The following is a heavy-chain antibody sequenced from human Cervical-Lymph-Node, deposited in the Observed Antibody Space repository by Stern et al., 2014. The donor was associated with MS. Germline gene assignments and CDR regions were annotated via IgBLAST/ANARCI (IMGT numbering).Heavy chain of an antibody. Sequence: QLQLQESGPGLVKPSQTLSLTCTVSGGSISSGSYYWSWIRQPAGKGLEWIGRIYTSGSTNYNPSLKSRVTISVDTSKNQFSLKRGSVTAADTAVYYCARATVVTFDYWGQGTLVTVSS. J-gene: IGHJ4*02. V-gene: IGHV4-61*02. CDR3: ARATVVTFDY. CDR2: IYTSGST. CDR1: GGSISSGSYY. D-gene: IGHD4-23*01.